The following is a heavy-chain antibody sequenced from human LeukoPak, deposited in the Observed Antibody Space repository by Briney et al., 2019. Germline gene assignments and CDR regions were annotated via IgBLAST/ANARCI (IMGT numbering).Heavy chain of an antibody. J-gene: IGHJ2*01. Sequence: SVTLSLTCTVSGGSTSSDYWSWIRQSPGKGLEWVGYVYNSGDTGKNPSLKSRVTILLDTSKNQCSLKLTSVSAADTAVYYCARLKLGAYFDLWGRGTLVTVSS. V-gene: IGHV4-59*08. D-gene: IGHD3-16*01. CDR2: VYNSGDT. CDR1: GGSTSSDY. CDR3: ARLKLGAYFDL.